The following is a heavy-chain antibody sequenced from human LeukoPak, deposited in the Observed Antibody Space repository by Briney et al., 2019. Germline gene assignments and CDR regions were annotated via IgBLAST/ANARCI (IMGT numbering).Heavy chain of an antibody. CDR2: TYYRSTWYN. CDR3: ARRLTQYDCFDP. V-gene: IGHV6-1*01. Sequence: SQTLSLTCAISGDSVSSNSDTWNWIRQSPSRGLEWLGRTYYRSTWYNDYAVSVRGRITVNPDTSKNQFSLHLNSVTPEDTAVYCCARRLTQYDCFDPWGQGILVTVSS. J-gene: IGHJ5*02. D-gene: IGHD2-2*01. CDR1: GDSVSSNSDT.